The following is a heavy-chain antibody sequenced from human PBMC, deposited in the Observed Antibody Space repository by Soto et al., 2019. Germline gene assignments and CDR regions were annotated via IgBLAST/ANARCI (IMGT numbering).Heavy chain of an antibody. D-gene: IGHD2-2*03. Sequence: ASVKVSCKASGGTFSSYAISWVRQAPGQGLEWMGGIIPIFGTANYAQKFQGRVTITADESTSTAYMELSSLRSEDTAVYYCARELGIVVVPAAPKWFDPWGQGTLVTVSS. V-gene: IGHV1-69*13. CDR2: IIPIFGTA. J-gene: IGHJ5*02. CDR3: ARELGIVVVPAAPKWFDP. CDR1: GGTFSSYA.